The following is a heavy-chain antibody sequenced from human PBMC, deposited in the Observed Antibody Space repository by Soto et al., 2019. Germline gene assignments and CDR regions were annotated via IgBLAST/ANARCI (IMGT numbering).Heavy chain of an antibody. Sequence: SGPTLVNPTQTLTLTCTFSGFSLSTSGMCVSWIRHPPVKALEWLALIDWDDDKYYSTSMKTRLTISKDTSKNQLVLTMTKMDTAETATYYCARIAGRGYDYGMDXWGQGTTVTVS. CDR1: GFSLSTSGMC. CDR2: IDWDDDK. D-gene: IGHD6-13*01. J-gene: IGHJ6*02. V-gene: IGHV2-70*01. CDR3: ARIAGRGYDYGMDX.